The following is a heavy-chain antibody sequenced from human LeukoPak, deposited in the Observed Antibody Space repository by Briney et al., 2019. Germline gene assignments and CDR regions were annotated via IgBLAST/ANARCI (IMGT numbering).Heavy chain of an antibody. J-gene: IGHJ3*02. CDR3: ARDGSGSFIDAFDI. V-gene: IGHV1-69*04. CDR2: IIPILGIA. CDR1: GGTFSSYA. D-gene: IGHD3-10*01. Sequence: SVKVSCKASGGTFSSYAISWVRQAPGQGLEWMGRIIPILGIANYAQKFQGRVTITADKSTSTAYMELSSLRSEDTAVYYCARDGSGSFIDAFDIWGQGTMVTVSS.